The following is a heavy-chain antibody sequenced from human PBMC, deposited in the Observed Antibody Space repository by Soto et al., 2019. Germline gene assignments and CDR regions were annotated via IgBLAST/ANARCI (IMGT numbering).Heavy chain of an antibody. Sequence: QVQLQQWGAGLLKPSETLSLTCAVYGGSFSGYYWSWIRQPPGKGLEWIGEINHSGSTNYNPSLKSRVTISVDTSKTQVSLKLSSVTAADTAVYYCASGGIGSGYYYAFDYWGQGTLVTVSS. CDR3: ASGGIGSGYYYAFDY. D-gene: IGHD3-22*01. V-gene: IGHV4-34*01. CDR2: INHSGST. CDR1: GGSFSGYY. J-gene: IGHJ4*02.